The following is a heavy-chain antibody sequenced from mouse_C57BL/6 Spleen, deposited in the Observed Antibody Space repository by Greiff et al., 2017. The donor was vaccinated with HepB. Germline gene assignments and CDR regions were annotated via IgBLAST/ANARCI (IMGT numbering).Heavy chain of an antibody. CDR1: GYTFTDYY. Sequence: VQLQQSGPELVKPGASVKISCKASGYTFTDYYMNWVKQSHGKSLDWIGDINPNNGGTSYNQKFKGKATLTVDKSSSTAYMELRSLTSEDSAVYYCARETPFAYWGQGTLVTVSA. CDR2: INPNNGGT. CDR3: ARETPFAY. J-gene: IGHJ3*01. V-gene: IGHV1-26*01.